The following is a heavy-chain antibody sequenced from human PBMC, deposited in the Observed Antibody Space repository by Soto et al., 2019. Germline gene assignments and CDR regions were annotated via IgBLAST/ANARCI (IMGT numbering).Heavy chain of an antibody. CDR3: AKPGRWPQTPDTFDV. V-gene: IGHV3-64D*06. CDR2: ISSQGGST. J-gene: IGHJ3*01. CDR1: GFTFSDYS. D-gene: IGHD3-3*01. Sequence: GGSLRLSCSVSGFTFSDYSMHWVRQAPGKGLECVASISSQGGSTYYADSVRDRFTVSRDRSNTLWLQMSSLRVEDTAVYYCAKPGRWPQTPDTFDVWGQGTLVTVSS.